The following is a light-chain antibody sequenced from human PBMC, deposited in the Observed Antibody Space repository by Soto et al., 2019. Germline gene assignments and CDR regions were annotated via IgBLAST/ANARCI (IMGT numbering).Light chain of an antibody. CDR3: QQSYSTPLT. CDR1: QSISSY. Sequence: DIQMTQSPSSLSASVGDRVTITCRASQSISSYLNWYQQKPGKAPKLPIYAASSLQSGVPSRFSGRGSGTDFTLTISSLQPEDFATYYCQQSYSTPLTFGGGTKVEIK. CDR2: AAS. J-gene: IGKJ4*01. V-gene: IGKV1-39*01.